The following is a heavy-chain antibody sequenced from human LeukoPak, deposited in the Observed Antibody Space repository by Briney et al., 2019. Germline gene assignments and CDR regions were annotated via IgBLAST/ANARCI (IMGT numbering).Heavy chain of an antibody. CDR3: ARGGYGAHMG. CDR1: GFSFSTTW. Sequence: PGGSLRLSCAASGFSFSTTWIHWVRQAPGKGLVWVSRINSDGSSTIYADSVKGRFTISRDNAKNTVYLQMNSLRAEDTALYYCARGGYGAHMGWGQGTLVTVSS. CDR2: INSDGSST. J-gene: IGHJ4*02. D-gene: IGHD4-17*01. V-gene: IGHV3-74*01.